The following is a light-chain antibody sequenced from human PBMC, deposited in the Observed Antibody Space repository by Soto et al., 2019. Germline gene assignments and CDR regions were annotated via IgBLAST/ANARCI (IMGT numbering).Light chain of an antibody. CDR1: PGISST. CDR2: GAS. V-gene: IGKV3-15*01. Sequence: EMGMPQSPATLSVSPGERATLSFRACPGISSTLAWSQQKPGQAPRLLIYGASTRATGSPARFSGSGSGTEFTPTISSLQSEDFPVYYCQQYNNWPSSFGQGTKVEIK. CDR3: QQYNNWPSS. J-gene: IGKJ1*01.